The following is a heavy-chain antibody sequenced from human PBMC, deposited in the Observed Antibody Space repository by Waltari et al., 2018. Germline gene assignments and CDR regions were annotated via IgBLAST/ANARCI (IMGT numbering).Heavy chain of an antibody. CDR1: GFTFSSYA. Sequence: EVQLVESGGGLVQPGGSLRLSCAASGFTFSSYAMSWVRKAPGKGLEWVSAISGSGGSTYYADSVKGRFTISRDNSKNTLYLQMNSLRAEDTAVYYCAKWLKYSSDHTDYFDYWGQGTLVTVSS. CDR3: AKWLKYSSDHTDYFDY. V-gene: IGHV3-23*04. CDR2: ISGSGGST. J-gene: IGHJ4*02. D-gene: IGHD6-19*01.